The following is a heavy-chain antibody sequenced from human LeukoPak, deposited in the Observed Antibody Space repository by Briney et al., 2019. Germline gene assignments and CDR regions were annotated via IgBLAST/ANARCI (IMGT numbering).Heavy chain of an antibody. CDR2: ISGSGGST. CDR1: GFTFSSYA. V-gene: IGHV3-23*01. J-gene: IGHJ4*02. Sequence: GGSLRLSCAASGFTFSSYAMSWVRQAPGKGLEWVSAISGSGGSTYYADSVKGRFNISRDNSKNTLYLQMNSLRAEDTAVYYCAKTERFLEWLFRYWGQGTLVTVSS. CDR3: AKTERFLEWLFRY. D-gene: IGHD3-3*01.